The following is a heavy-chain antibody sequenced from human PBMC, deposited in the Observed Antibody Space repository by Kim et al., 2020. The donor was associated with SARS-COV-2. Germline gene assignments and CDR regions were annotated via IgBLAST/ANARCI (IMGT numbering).Heavy chain of an antibody. CDR2: ISYDGSNK. V-gene: IGHV3-30*18. J-gene: IGHJ4*02. D-gene: IGHD1-26*01. Sequence: GGSLRLSCAASGFTFSSYGMHWVRQAPGKGLEWVAVISYDGSNKYYADSVKGRFTISRDNSKNTLYLQMNSLSAEDTAVYYCAKDLSGSYQGGFDYCGQG. CDR1: GFTFSSYG. CDR3: AKDLSGSYQGGFDY.